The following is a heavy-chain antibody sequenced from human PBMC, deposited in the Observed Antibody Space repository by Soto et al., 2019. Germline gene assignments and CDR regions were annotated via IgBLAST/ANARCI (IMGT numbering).Heavy chain of an antibody. V-gene: IGHV1-8*01. D-gene: IGHD2-2*01. CDR2: MNPNSGNT. CDR1: GYTSTSYD. Sequence: ASVKVSCKASGYTSTSYDINWVRQATGQGLEWMGWMNPNSGNTGYAQKFQGRVTMTRNTSISTAYMELSSLRSEDTAVYYCARPPNFSSTSCHDYYYYMDVWGQGTTVTVSS. CDR3: ARPPNFSSTSCHDYYYYMDV. J-gene: IGHJ6*03.